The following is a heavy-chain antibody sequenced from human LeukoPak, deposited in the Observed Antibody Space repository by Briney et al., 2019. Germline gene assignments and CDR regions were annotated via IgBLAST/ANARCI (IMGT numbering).Heavy chain of an antibody. J-gene: IGHJ4*02. Sequence: ASVKVSCKASGYTFTDYYMHWVQQAPGKGLERMGRVDPEDGETIYAEKFQGRVTITADTSTDTAYMELSSLRSEDTAVYYCATFGKYSSGWYVPENFDYWGQGTLVTVSS. CDR2: VDPEDGET. CDR3: ATFGKYSSGWYVPENFDY. D-gene: IGHD6-19*01. CDR1: GYTFTDYY. V-gene: IGHV1-69-2*01.